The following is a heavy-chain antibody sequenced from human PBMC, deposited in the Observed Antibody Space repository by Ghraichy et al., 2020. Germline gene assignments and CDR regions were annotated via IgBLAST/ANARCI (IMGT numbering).Heavy chain of an antibody. V-gene: IGHV3-23*01. CDR2: ISGSGGST. J-gene: IGHJ4*02. CDR3: AKDPKNLRYFDY. CDR1: GFTFSSYA. D-gene: IGHD3-16*01. Sequence: GSLRLSCAASGFTFSSYAMSWVRQAPGKGLEWVSAISGSGGSTYYADSVKGRFTISRDNSKNTLYLQMNSLRAEDTAVYYCAKDPKNLRYFDYWGQGTLVTVSS.